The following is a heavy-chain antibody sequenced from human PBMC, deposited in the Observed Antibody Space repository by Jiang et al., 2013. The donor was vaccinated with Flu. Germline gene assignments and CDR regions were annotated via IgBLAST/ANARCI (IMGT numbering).Heavy chain of an antibody. D-gene: IGHD3-16*02. Sequence: GLVKPSQTLSLTCIVSGDSISSGYYYWSWIRQPAGKGLEWIGRIYNSGSTSNNPSLKTRVTVSMNASKNHFSLKLSSVTAADTAVYYCARGVDDSIWGSYPVYFDYWGQGAMVTVSS. CDR3: ARGVDDSIWGSYPVYFDY. CDR2: IYNSGST. J-gene: IGHJ4*03. V-gene: IGHV4-61*02. CDR1: GDSISSGYYY.